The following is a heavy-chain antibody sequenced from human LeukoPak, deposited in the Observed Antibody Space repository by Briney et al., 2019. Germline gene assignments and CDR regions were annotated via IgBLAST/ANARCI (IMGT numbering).Heavy chain of an antibody. V-gene: IGHV4-39*07. D-gene: IGHD3-22*01. CDR3: ARDAPRYYDSSAYGMDV. Sequence: PSETLSLTCTVSGGSISSSSYYWGWVRQPPGKGLEWIGSIYYSGSTYYNPSLKSRVTISVDTSKNQFSLKLSSVTAADTAVYYCARDAPRYYDSSAYGMDVWGQGTTVTVSS. J-gene: IGHJ6*02. CDR2: IYYSGST. CDR1: GGSISSSSYY.